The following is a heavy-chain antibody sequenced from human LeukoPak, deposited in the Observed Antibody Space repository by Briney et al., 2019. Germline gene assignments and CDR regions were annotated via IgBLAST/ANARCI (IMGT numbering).Heavy chain of an antibody. Sequence: GGSLRLSCEASGFIFVEDAMHWVRPVPGKGLEWVSGINWKSDIIGYADSVKGRFTISRDNAKNSLYLQMNNLRVEDTALYYCTNIAWAVGGDVWGQGTTVTVSS. CDR1: GFIFVEDA. CDR2: INWKSDII. J-gene: IGHJ6*02. D-gene: IGHD4-23*01. V-gene: IGHV3-9*01. CDR3: TNIAWAVGGDV.